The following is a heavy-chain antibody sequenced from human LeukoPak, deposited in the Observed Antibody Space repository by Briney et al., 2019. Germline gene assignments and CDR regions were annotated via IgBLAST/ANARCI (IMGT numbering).Heavy chain of an antibody. D-gene: IGHD3-22*01. Sequence: SETLSLTCTVSGGSISSYYWSWIRQPAGKGLEWIGHIYTSGSTNYNPSLKSRVTMSVDTSKNQFSLKLSSVTAADTAVYYCARDIMYYYDSSGYYWFDPWGQGTLVTVSS. CDR3: ARDIMYYYDSSGYYWFDP. J-gene: IGHJ5*02. V-gene: IGHV4-4*07. CDR1: GGSISSYY. CDR2: IYTSGST.